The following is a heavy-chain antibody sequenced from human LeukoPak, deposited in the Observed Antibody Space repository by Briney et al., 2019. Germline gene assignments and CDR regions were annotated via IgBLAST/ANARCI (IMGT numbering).Heavy chain of an antibody. D-gene: IGHD6-6*01. V-gene: IGHV1-18*01. Sequence: ASVKVSCKASGYTFTSYGISWVRQAPGQGLEWMGWISAYNGNTNYAQKLQGRVTMTTDTSTSTAYMELRSLRSDDTAVYYCARDVLDPTPGLYSSSSRFDYGGQGTLVTVSS. CDR2: ISAYNGNT. J-gene: IGHJ4*02. CDR1: GYTFTSYG. CDR3: ARDVLDPTPGLYSSSSRFDY.